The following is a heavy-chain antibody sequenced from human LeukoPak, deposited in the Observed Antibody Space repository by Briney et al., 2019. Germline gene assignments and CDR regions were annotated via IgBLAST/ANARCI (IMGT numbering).Heavy chain of an antibody. D-gene: IGHD3-22*01. V-gene: IGHV3-11*04. Sequence: GGSLRLSCAASGFTFSDYYMSWIRHAPGKGLQWLAYSSTSGSITYYADSVKGRFTISRDNAKNSLYLQMNSLRAEDTAVYFCARSITMIVDWFDPWGQGTLVTVSS. CDR2: SSTSGSIT. J-gene: IGHJ5*02. CDR3: ARSITMIVDWFDP. CDR1: GFTFSDYY.